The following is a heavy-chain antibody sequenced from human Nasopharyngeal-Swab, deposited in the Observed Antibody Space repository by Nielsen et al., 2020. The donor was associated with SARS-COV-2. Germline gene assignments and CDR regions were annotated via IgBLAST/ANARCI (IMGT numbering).Heavy chain of an antibody. Sequence: VRQMPGKGLEWVSTVSSTGGSTAYADSVKGRFTISRDNSNNTLFLQMNSLKVEDTAVYYCTKGSSGLDVWGQGTTVTVSS. CDR3: TKGSSGLDV. V-gene: IGHV3-23*01. CDR2: VSSTGGST. J-gene: IGHJ6*02.